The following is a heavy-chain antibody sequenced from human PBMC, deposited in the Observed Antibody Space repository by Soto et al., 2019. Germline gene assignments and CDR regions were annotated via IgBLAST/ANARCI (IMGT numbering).Heavy chain of an antibody. D-gene: IGHD3-9*01. V-gene: IGHV1-3*01. J-gene: IGHJ4*02. CDR3: ARVPYSDILTFIFDR. Sequence: GASVKVSCKASGYTFTTYPIHWVRQAPGQRLEWMGWINAGNGNTKYSQKFQGRVTITRDASASTAYMELSSLRSEDTAVYYCARVPYSDILTFIFDRWGQAPPVTV. CDR1: GYTFTTYP. CDR2: INAGNGNT.